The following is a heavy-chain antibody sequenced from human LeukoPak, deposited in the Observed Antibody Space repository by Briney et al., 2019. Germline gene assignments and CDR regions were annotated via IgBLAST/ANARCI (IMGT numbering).Heavy chain of an antibody. CDR3: VRATTHYYDSSGPTFDY. Sequence: ASVKVSCKASGYTFTSYDINWVRQATGQGLEWMGWMNPNSGNTGYAQKFQGRVTMTRNTSISTAYMELSSLRSEDTAVYYCVRATTHYYDSSGPTFDYWGQGTLVTVSS. D-gene: IGHD3-22*01. J-gene: IGHJ4*02. V-gene: IGHV1-8*01. CDR2: MNPNSGNT. CDR1: GYTFTSYD.